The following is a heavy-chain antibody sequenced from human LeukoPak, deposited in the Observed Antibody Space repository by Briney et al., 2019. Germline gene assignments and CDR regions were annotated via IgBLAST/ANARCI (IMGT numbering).Heavy chain of an antibody. CDR2: IYSSGSA. CDR1: SDSMTYIF. V-gene: IGHV4-4*07. CDR3: ARESMYDYGDGNYFFYYLDV. J-gene: IGHJ6*03. Sequence: PSETLSLNCNFSSDSMTYIFWSWIPQPAGKGLEWIGRIYSSGSAHYNPSLKSRVTMSVDTSKNQFSLNLSSVTAADTAVYYCARESMYDYGDGNYFFYYLDVWGQGTTVTVSS. D-gene: IGHD4-17*01.